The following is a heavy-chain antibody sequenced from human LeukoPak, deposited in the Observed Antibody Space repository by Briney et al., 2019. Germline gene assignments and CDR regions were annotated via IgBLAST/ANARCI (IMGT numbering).Heavy chain of an antibody. V-gene: IGHV1-69-2*01. Sequence: GASVKVSCKVSGYTFTDYYMHWVQQAPGKGLEWMGLVDPEDGETIYAEKFRGRVTITADTSTDTAYMELSSLRSEDTAVYYCATGIAVAGIPYYFDYWGQGTLVTVSS. CDR2: VDPEDGET. D-gene: IGHD6-19*01. CDR3: ATGIAVAGIPYYFDY. J-gene: IGHJ4*02. CDR1: GYTFTDYY.